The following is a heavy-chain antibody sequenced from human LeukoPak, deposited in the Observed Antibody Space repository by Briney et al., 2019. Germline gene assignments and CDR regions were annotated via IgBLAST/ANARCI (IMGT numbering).Heavy chain of an antibody. V-gene: IGHV3-23*01. J-gene: IGHJ3*02. CDR1: GFTFSSYA. Sequence: GGSLRLSCAASGFTFSSYAMSWVRQAPGKGLEWVSAISGSGGSTYYADSVKGRFTIPRDNSKNTLYLQMNSLRAEDTAVYYCAKAGRVTYYYDSSGYGRDAFDIWGQGTMVTVSS. D-gene: IGHD3-22*01. CDR2: ISGSGGST. CDR3: AKAGRVTYYYDSSGYGRDAFDI.